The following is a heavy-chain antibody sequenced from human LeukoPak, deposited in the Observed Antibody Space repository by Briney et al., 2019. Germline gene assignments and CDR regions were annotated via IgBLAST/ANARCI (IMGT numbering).Heavy chain of an antibody. V-gene: IGHV3-23*01. D-gene: IGHD1-26*01. CDR3: ARDAGGGSYYEEYFQH. CDR1: GFTFSSYA. J-gene: IGHJ1*01. CDR2: ISGSGGST. Sequence: GGSLRLSCAASGFTFSSYAMSWVRQAPGKGLEWVSAISGSGGSTYYADSVKGRFTISRDNTKNTLYLQMNSLRAEDTAVYYCARDAGGGSYYEEYFQHWGQGTLVTVSS.